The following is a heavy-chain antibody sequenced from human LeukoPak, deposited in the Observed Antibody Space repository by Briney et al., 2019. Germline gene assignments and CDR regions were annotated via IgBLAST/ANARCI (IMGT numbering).Heavy chain of an antibody. Sequence: ASVKVSCKASGGTFSSYAISWVRQAPGQGLEWMGGIIPIFGTANYAQKFQGRVTITADESTSTAYMELSSLRSEDTAVYCCTRDVRYSYGYYYGMDVWGQGTTVTVSS. CDR2: IIPIFGTA. J-gene: IGHJ6*02. CDR3: TRDVRYSYGYYYGMDV. CDR1: GGTFSSYA. V-gene: IGHV1-69*13. D-gene: IGHD5-18*01.